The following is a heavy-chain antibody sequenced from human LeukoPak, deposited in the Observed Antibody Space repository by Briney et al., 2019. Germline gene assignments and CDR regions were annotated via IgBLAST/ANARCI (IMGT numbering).Heavy chain of an antibody. V-gene: IGHV4-34*01. Sequence: SETLSLTCAVYGGSFSGYYWSWIRQPPGKGLEWIGEINHSGSTNYSPSLKSRVTISVDTSKNQFSLKLSSVTAADTAVYYCARHVVGYGSDYWGQGTLVTVSS. CDR2: INHSGST. D-gene: IGHD5-18*01. J-gene: IGHJ4*02. CDR1: GGSFSGYY. CDR3: ARHVVGYGSDY.